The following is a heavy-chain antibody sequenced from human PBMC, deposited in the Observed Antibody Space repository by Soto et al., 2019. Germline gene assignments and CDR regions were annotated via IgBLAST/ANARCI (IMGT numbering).Heavy chain of an antibody. CDR1: GFTFSDYY. V-gene: IGHV3-11*01. D-gene: IGHD1-26*01. Sequence: QVQLVESGGGLVKPGGSLRLSCAASGFTFSDYYMSWIRQAPGKGLEWVSYITSGSTIYYADSVKGRFTISRDNAKNSLYLQMNSLRAEDTAVYYCATTGKWEPTAYWGQGTLVTVSS. CDR3: ATTGKWEPTAY. J-gene: IGHJ4*02. CDR2: ITSGSTI.